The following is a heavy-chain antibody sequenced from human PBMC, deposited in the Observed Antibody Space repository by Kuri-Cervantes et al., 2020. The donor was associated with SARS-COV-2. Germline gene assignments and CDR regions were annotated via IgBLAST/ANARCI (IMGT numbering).Heavy chain of an antibody. CDR2: ISSSGSTI. CDR3: APPVGGNSVPST. J-gene: IGHJ5*02. D-gene: IGHD4-23*01. Sequence: GESLKIFCAASGFTFSSYEMNWVRQAPGKGLEWVSYISSSGSTIYYADSVKGRFTISRDNAKSSLYLQMNSLRAEDTAVYYCAPPVGGNSVPSTWGQGTLVTVSS. V-gene: IGHV3-48*03. CDR1: GFTFSSYE.